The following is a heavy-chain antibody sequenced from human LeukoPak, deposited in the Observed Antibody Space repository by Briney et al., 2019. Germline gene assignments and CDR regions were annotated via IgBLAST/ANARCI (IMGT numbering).Heavy chain of an antibody. Sequence: GGSLRLSCVASGFKFGDYYMSWLRQAPGNGLEWVANIKQDGSEKYYVDSVKGRFTISRDNAKNSLYLQMNSLRAEDTAVYYCARDPPLITAAGSRYFQHWGQGTVVTVSS. CDR2: IKQDGSEK. CDR3: ARDPPLITAAGSRYFQH. CDR1: GFKFGDYY. V-gene: IGHV3-7*01. D-gene: IGHD6-13*01. J-gene: IGHJ1*01.